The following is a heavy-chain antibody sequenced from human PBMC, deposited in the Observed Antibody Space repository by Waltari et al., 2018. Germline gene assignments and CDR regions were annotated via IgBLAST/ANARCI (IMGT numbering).Heavy chain of an antibody. D-gene: IGHD1-7*01. Sequence: QVQLQQWGAGLLKPSETLSLTCDVYGGSFSGYYWSWIRQPPGKGLEWIGEINHSGSTNYNPSLKSRVTISVDTSKNQFSLKLSSVTAADTAVYYCARNYEGWGQGTLVTVSS. CDR1: GGSFSGYY. CDR2: INHSGST. J-gene: IGHJ4*02. V-gene: IGHV4-34*01. CDR3: ARNYEG.